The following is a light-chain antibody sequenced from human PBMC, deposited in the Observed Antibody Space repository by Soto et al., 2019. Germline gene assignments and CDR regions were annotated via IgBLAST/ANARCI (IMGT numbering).Light chain of an antibody. J-gene: IGKJ1*01. CDR2: DAS. V-gene: IGKV3-20*01. CDR1: QNVARNY. Sequence: ENVLTQSPGTLSLSPGESATLSCRASQNVARNYLAWFQQRPGQAPRLLIYDASTRATGIPARFSGSGSGTDFTLTISRLEPEDFAVYYCQQYGSSGTFGQGTKVDIK. CDR3: QQYGSSGT.